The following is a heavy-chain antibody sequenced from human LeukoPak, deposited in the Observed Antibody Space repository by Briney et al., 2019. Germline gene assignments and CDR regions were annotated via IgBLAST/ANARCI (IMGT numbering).Heavy chain of an antibody. D-gene: IGHD3-16*01. J-gene: IGHJ5*02. V-gene: IGHV1-18*01. CDR1: GYTFTSYD. Sequence: ASVKVSCKASGYTFTSYDINWVRQATGQGLEWMGWMNPNSGNTNYAQKLQGRVTITTDTSTSTVYMELRSLRSDDTGVYYCARDQYYDSKGWFDPWGQGTLVTV. CDR3: ARDQYYDSKGWFDP. CDR2: MNPNSGNT.